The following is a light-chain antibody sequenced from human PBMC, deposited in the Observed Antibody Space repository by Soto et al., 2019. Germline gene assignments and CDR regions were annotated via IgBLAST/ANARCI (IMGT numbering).Light chain of an antibody. J-gene: IGKJ5*01. CDR3: QQSYSTPIT. Sequence: DIQMTQSPSSLSASVGDRVTMRCRASQSISSYLNWYQQKPGKAPKLLIYAASSLQSGVPSRFSGSGSGTDFTLTISSLQPEDFATYYCQQSYSTPITFGQGTRLE. CDR1: QSISSY. CDR2: AAS. V-gene: IGKV1-39*01.